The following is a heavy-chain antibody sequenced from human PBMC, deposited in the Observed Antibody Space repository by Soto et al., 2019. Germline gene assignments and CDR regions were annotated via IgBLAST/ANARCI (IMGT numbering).Heavy chain of an antibody. CDR1: GYIFTTYW. J-gene: IGHJ6*02. V-gene: IGHV5-51*01. CDR2: IYPTDSDT. Sequence: XESLKISCQGSGYIFTTYWIGWVRQMPGKGLEWMGIIYPTDSDTRYSPSFQGQVTISADKSITTAYLQWSSLRASDTAVYYCARSGYSSHGMDVWGQGSTVTVSS. D-gene: IGHD5-12*01. CDR3: ARSGYSSHGMDV.